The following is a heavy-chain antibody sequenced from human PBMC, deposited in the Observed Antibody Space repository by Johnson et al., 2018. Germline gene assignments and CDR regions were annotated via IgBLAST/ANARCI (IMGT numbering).Heavy chain of an antibody. V-gene: IGHV3-21*01. Sequence: EVQLVETGGGLVKPGGSLRLSCAVSGFTFSDYSMNWVRQAPGKGLEWVSSISKTGSKILQAVSVKGRFTISRDNAKNSRFLEMNSLRAEDTAVSYWAREPDSGPLDNWGQGTLVTVSS. J-gene: IGHJ4*02. CDR2: ISKTGSKI. D-gene: IGHD3-10*01. CDR3: AREPDSGPLDN. CDR1: GFTFSDYS.